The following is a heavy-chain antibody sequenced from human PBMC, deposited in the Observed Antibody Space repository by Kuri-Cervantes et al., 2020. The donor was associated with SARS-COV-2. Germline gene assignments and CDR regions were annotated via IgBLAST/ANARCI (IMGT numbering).Heavy chain of an antibody. CDR1: GYTFTSYG. CDR3: ARAYGDYVFREALDS. J-gene: IGHJ4*02. CDR2: IIPIFGTA. V-gene: IGHV1-69*13. Sequence: SVKVSCKASGYTFTSYGISWVRQAPGQGLEWMGGIIPIFGTANYAQKFQGRVTITADESTSTAYMELNSLRVEDTALYYCARAYGDYVFREALDSWGQGTLVTVSS. D-gene: IGHD4-17*01.